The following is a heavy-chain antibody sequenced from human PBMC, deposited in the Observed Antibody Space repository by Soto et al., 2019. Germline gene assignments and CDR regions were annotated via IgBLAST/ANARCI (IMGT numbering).Heavy chain of an antibody. CDR2: INPHGGGT. Sequence: ASVKVSCKTSGHTFNNYYVYWLRQAPGQGLQLMGWINPHGGGTKYAQNFQGRVTMTRETSISTAYMELSRLRSDDTAVYYCARTEGYNYLPYYWGQGTLVTVSS. D-gene: IGHD5-12*01. J-gene: IGHJ4*02. CDR3: ARTEGYNYLPYY. CDR1: GHTFNNYY. V-gene: IGHV1-2*02.